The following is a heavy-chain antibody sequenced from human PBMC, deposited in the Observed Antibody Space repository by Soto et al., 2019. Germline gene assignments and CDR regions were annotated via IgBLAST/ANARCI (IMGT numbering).Heavy chain of an antibody. CDR3: ARNVADGHYYMDV. J-gene: IGHJ6*03. Sequence: PGRSLRLSCAASGFAFSRYRKNWGRQAPGKGLEWVSYIRSSSNTIYTADSVQGRFPISSDHAQNALSLQMNSRREEDSGVYFGARNVADGHYYMDVWGQGTTVTVSS. CDR2: IRSSSNTI. V-gene: IGHV3-48*02. CDR1: GFAFSRYR.